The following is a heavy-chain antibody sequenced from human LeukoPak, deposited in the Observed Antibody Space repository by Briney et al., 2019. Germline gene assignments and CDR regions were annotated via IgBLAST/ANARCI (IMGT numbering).Heavy chain of an antibody. D-gene: IGHD1-26*01. CDR2: IYWDDDK. CDR1: GFSLSTSGVG. Sequence: SGPTLVKPTQTLTLTCTFSGFSLSTSGVGVGWIRQPPGKALEWLALIYWDDDKRYSPSLKSRLTITKDTSKNQVVLTMINMGAVDTATHYCAHRPVAATLGHFQYWGQGPLVTVSS. J-gene: IGHJ1*01. CDR3: AHRPVAATLGHFQY. V-gene: IGHV2-5*02.